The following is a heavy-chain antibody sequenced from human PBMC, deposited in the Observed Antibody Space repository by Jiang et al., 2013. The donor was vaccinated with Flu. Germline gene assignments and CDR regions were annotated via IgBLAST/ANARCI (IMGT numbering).Heavy chain of an antibody. D-gene: IGHD5-24*01. CDR1: GGTFSSFS. J-gene: IGHJ4*02. V-gene: IGHV1-69*06. Sequence: VQLVESGAEVKKPGSSVKVSCKASGGTFSSFSLSWVRQAPGQGLEWMGGITPVFGTPNYARKFQGRVTISTNKSTRTAYMELSSLRSDDTAVYYCARHWSRDIYSSFDLWGQGTLVTVSS. CDR2: ITPVFGTP. CDR3: ARHWSRDIYSSFDL.